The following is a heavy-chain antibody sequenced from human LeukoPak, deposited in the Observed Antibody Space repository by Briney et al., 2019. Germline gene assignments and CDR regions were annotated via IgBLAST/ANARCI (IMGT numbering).Heavy chain of an antibody. J-gene: IGHJ4*02. CDR3: ARDRMGAILYFDS. V-gene: IGHV1-69*13. CDR2: IIPIFGTA. CDR1: GGTFSSYA. Sequence: ASVKVSCKASGGTFSSYAISWVRQAPGQGLEWMGGIIPIFGTANYAQKFQGRVTITADESTSTAYMELSSLRSEDTAVYYCARDRMGAILYFDSWGQGTLVTVSS. D-gene: IGHD1-26*01.